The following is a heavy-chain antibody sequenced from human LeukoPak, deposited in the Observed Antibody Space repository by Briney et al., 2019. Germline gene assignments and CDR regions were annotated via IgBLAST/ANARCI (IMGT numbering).Heavy chain of an antibody. CDR1: GFTFSSAW. CDR3: TRVTAYYDYGMDV. V-gene: IGHV3-15*01. CDR2: IKSKSDYRTT. D-gene: IGHD2-21*02. J-gene: IGHJ6*02. Sequence: GGSLRLSCAASGFTFSSAWMSWVRQAPGKGLEWVGRIKSKSDYRTTDYAAPVKGRFTISRDDSKNTLYLQMNSLKTEDTAMYYCTRVTAYYDYGMDVWGQGTTVTVSS.